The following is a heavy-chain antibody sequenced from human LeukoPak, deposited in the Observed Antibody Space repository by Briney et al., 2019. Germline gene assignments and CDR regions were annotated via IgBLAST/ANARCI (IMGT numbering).Heavy chain of an antibody. J-gene: IGHJ4*02. D-gene: IGHD3-10*01. V-gene: IGHV3-74*01. CDR1: GFTFSSYW. CDR2: IDTDGSST. Sequence: PGGSLRLSCAASGFTFSSYWMHWVRQAPGKGLVWVSRIDTDGSSTSYADSVKGRFTVSRDNAKNTLYLQMNSLRAEDTAVYSCARVGGSSDFDYWGQGTLVTVSS. CDR3: ARVGGSSDFDY.